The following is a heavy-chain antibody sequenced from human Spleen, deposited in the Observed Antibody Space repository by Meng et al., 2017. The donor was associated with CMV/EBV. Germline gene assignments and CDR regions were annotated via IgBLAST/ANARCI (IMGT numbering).Heavy chain of an antibody. D-gene: IGHD1-14*01. CDR2: ISSSRNSI. Sequence: GESLKISCAASGFTFSRYWMSWVRQAPGKGLEWVSSISSSRNSIYYADSVKGRFTISRDNAKNSLYLQMNSLRAEDTAVYYCARDWDTGIWGQGTLVTVSS. J-gene: IGHJ4*02. CDR3: ARDWDTGI. CDR1: GFTFSRYW. V-gene: IGHV3-21*01.